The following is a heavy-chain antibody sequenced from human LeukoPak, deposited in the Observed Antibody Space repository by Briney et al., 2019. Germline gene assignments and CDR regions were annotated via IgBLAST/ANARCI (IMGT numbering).Heavy chain of an antibody. Sequence: GASVTVSCKASGFTFTSYDINWVRQASGQGLEWMGWMNPNTGDTGYAQRFQGRVTMTRDTSTSTVYMELSSLRSEDTAVYYCARRIVGATGLEGSFDYWGQGTLVTVSS. CDR3: ARRIVGATGLEGSFDY. CDR1: GFTFTSYD. J-gene: IGHJ4*02. CDR2: MNPNTGDT. D-gene: IGHD1-26*01. V-gene: IGHV1-8*01.